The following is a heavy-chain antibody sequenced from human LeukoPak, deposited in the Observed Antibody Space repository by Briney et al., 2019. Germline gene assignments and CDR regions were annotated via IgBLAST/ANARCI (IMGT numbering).Heavy chain of an antibody. V-gene: IGHV4-59*01. J-gene: IGHJ6*02. CDR1: GGSFSGYY. CDR2: VHYSGSA. D-gene: IGHD5-12*01. CDR3: ARVSGATITTYYGMDV. Sequence: SETLSLTCTVSGGSFSGYYWSWIRQPPGKGLDWIGHVHYSGSANYNPSLKSRVTISMDTSKNQFPLRLSSVTAVDTAVYYCARVSGATITTYYGMDVWGQGTTVTVSS.